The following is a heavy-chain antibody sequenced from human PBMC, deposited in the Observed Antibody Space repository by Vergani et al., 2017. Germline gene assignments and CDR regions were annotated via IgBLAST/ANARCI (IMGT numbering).Heavy chain of an antibody. J-gene: IGHJ4*02. CDR1: GITFKNAW. CDR2: ISVSGRSI. D-gene: IGHD2-21*01. CDR3: SDLYGDDGFSPF. Sequence: EVQVVESGGGLIKPGGSLRLSCVVSGITFKNAWINWVRQAPGKGLEWVSGISVSGRSIYYADSVKGRFTISRDNSKNTLSLQMNSLRAADTAVYYCSDLYGDDGFSPFWGQGTLVTVSS. V-gene: IGHV3-23*04.